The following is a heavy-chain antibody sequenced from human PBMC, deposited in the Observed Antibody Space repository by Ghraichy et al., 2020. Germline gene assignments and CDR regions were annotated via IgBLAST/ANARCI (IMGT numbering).Heavy chain of an antibody. Sequence: SETLSLTCAVYGGSFSGYYWSWIRQPPGKGLEWIGEINHSGSTNYNPSLKSRVTISVDTSKNQFSLKLSSVTAADTAVYYCARGGRRIKINIVGATFGYFDYWGQGTLVTVSS. CDR2: INHSGST. CDR1: GGSFSGYY. D-gene: IGHD1-26*01. V-gene: IGHV4-34*01. J-gene: IGHJ4*02. CDR3: ARGGRRIKINIVGATFGYFDY.